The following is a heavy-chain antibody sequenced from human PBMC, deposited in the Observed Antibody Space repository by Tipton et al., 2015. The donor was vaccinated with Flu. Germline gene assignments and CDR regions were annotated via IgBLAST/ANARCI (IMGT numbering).Heavy chain of an antibody. CDR2: IYHSGST. J-gene: IGHJ5*02. Sequence: TLSLTCAVSGYSISSGYYWGWIRQPPGKGLEWIGSIYHSGSTYYNPSLKSRVTISVDTSKNQFSLKLSSVTAADTAVYYCAGSMITFGGVIVTPFDPWSQGTLVTVSS. CDR1: GYSISSGYY. D-gene: IGHD3-16*02. V-gene: IGHV4-38-2*01. CDR3: AGSMITFGGVIVTPFDP.